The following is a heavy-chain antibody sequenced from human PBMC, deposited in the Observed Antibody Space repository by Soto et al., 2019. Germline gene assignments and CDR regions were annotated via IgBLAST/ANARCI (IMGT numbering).Heavy chain of an antibody. CDR3: ARGIVVVPAAPSPPFDP. V-gene: IGHV1-69*02. D-gene: IGHD2-2*01. Sequence: QVQLVQSGAEVKKPGSSVKVSCKASGGTFSSYTISWVRQAPGQGLEWMGRIIPILGIANYAQKFQGRVTITGDKSTSTAYMGLSSLRSEDTAVYYCARGIVVVPAAPSPPFDPWGQGTLVTVSS. CDR2: IIPILGIA. J-gene: IGHJ5*02. CDR1: GGTFSSYT.